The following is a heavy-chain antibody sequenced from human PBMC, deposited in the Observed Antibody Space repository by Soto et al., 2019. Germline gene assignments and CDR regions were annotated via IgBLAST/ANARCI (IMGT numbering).Heavy chain of an antibody. J-gene: IGHJ4*02. CDR2: ISSASSET. V-gene: IGHV3-21*01. CDR1: RFTFSRVS. CDR3: ATDAY. Sequence: GSLRLSCEASRFTFSRVSMNWVRQGPGKGLEWVASISSASSETWYADSVKGRFIISRDNAQNSLFLQLNTLRPEASAIYYCATDAYWGARTHVTV.